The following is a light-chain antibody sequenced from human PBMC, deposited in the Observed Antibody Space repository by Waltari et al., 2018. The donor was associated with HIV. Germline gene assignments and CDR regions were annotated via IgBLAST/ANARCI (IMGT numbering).Light chain of an antibody. CDR3: QHRSSWPLYT. CDR1: QTISGS. J-gene: IGKJ2*01. Sequence: LVLTQFPATLSLSPGERATLSCRASQTISGSRAWYQQRPGQTPRLLIYDSSNRATDIPARFSGSGSGTDFTLTIASLESEDFTFYYCQHRSSWPLYTFGQGTRVEI. V-gene: IGKV3-11*01. CDR2: DSS.